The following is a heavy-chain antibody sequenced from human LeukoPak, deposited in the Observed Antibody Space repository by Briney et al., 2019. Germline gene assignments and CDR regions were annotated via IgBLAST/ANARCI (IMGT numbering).Heavy chain of an antibody. CDR2: INSDGSST. CDR3: AKATVLKDIVVVPAATLRYYYYYMDV. CDR1: GFTFSSYW. V-gene: IGHV3-74*01. J-gene: IGHJ6*03. Sequence: GGSLRLSCAASGFTFSSYWMHWVRQAPGKGLVWVSRINSDGSSTSYADSVKGRFTISRDNSKNTLYLQMNSLRAEDTAVYYCAKATVLKDIVVVPAATLRYYYYYMDVWGKGTTVTVSS. D-gene: IGHD2-2*01.